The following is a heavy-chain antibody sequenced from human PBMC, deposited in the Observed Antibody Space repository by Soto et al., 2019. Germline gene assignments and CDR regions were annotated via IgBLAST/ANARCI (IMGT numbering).Heavy chain of an antibody. D-gene: IGHD6-13*01. CDR3: ARIPSSGYSSSAYYYYYGMDV. Sequence: GSGPTLVNPTQTLTLTCTFSGFSLSTSGMCVSWIRQPPGKALEWLALIDWDDDKYYSTSLKTRLTISKDTSKNQVVLTMTNMDPVDTATYYCARIPSSGYSSSAYYYYYGMDVWGQGTTVTVSS. CDR1: GFSLSTSGMC. V-gene: IGHV2-70*01. J-gene: IGHJ6*02. CDR2: IDWDDDK.